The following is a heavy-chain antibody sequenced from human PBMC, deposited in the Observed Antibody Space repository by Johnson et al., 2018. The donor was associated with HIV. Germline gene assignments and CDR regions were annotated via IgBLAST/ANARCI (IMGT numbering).Heavy chain of an antibody. V-gene: IGHV3-9*01. D-gene: IGHD2-2*01. CDR1: GFTFDDYA. Sequence: VQLVESGGGLVQPGRSLRLSCAASGFTFDDYAMHWVRQVQGKGLECVSGISWNSTNIGYADSVKGRFTISRDNAKNSLYLHMNSLRAEDTALYYCAKGGWFQLISKRRGAFDIWGKGAMVTVSS. CDR3: AKGGWFQLISKRRGAFDI. CDR2: ISWNSTNI. J-gene: IGHJ3*02.